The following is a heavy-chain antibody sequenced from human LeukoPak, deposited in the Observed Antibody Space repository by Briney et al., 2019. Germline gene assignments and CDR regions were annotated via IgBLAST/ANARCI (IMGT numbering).Heavy chain of an antibody. CDR2: IYYSGPT. CDR1: GVSLSSYY. D-gene: IGHD3-16*01. V-gene: IGHV4-59*08. CDR3: ARRGGEAFDY. J-gene: IGHJ4*02. Sequence: SETLSLTCTVSGVSLSSYYWGWIRQPPGKGLEWIGYIYYSGPTRYNPSLKSRVTISVHTSKNQFSLMLRSVTAADTAVYYCARRGGEAFDYWGQGTLVTVSS.